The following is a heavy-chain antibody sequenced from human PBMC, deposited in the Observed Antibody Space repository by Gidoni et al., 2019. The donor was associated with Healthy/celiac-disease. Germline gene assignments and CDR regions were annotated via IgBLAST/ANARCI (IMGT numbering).Heavy chain of an antibody. CDR3: AHIWFRDRKGNDY. CDR1: GFPFSSYS. V-gene: IGHV3-21*01. J-gene: IGHJ4*02. Sequence: EVQLVESGGGLVKPGGSLRLSCAASGFPFSSYSMNWVRQAPGKGLEWVSSISSSSSYIYYADSVKGRFTISRDNAKNSLYLQMNSLRAEDTAVYYCAHIWFRDRKGNDYWGQGTLVTVSS. CDR2: ISSSSSYI. D-gene: IGHD3-10*01.